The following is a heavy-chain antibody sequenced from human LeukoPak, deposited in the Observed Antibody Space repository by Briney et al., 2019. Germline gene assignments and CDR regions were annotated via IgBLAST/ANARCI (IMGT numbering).Heavy chain of an antibody. V-gene: IGHV4-59*01. J-gene: IGHJ3*02. CDR3: ASLRLGRTVTNDAFDI. D-gene: IGHD3-16*01. Sequence: SETLSLTSTVSGGSISSYYWSWIRQPPGKGLEWIGYIYYSGSTNYNPSLKSRVTISVDTSKNQFSLKLSSVTAADTAVYYCASLRLGRTVTNDAFDIWGQGTMVTVSS. CDR2: IYYSGST. CDR1: GGSISSYY.